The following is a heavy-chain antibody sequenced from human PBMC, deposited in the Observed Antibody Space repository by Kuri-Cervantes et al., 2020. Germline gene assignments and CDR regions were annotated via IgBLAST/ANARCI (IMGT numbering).Heavy chain of an antibody. V-gene: IGHV4-39*01. D-gene: IGHD6-6*01. Sequence: SETLSLTCTVSGGSTSSYYWGWIRQPPGKGLEWIGSIYYSGSTYYNPSLKSRVTISVDTSKNQYSLKLSFVTAADTAVYYCARHRGWDCSSLLNWFDPWGQGTLVTVSS. CDR2: IYYSGST. CDR3: ARHRGWDCSSLLNWFDP. J-gene: IGHJ5*02. CDR1: GGSTSSYY.